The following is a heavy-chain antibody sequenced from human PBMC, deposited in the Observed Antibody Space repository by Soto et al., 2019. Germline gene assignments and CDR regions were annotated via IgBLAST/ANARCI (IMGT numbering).Heavy chain of an antibody. CDR3: ARGGISHWAYFYYMDV. CDR2: INHLGSI. CDR1: GLSLSDYF. D-gene: IGHD2-21*01. J-gene: IGHJ6*03. Sequence: SETLSLTCVVSGLSLSDYFWSWIRQPPGMALEWIGEINHLGSINYNPSLKSRVTMSVDTSKNQFSLTLNSVTAADTATYYCARGGISHWAYFYYMDVWDRGTTVTVSS. V-gene: IGHV4-34*01.